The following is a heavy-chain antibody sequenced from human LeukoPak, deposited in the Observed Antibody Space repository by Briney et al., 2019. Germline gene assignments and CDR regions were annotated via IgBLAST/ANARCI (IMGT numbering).Heavy chain of an antibody. D-gene: IGHD3-10*01. Sequence: GGSLRLSCAASDFTFSTYGMSWVRQAPGKGLEWVSSISGGGGSTYYADSVKGRFTISRDNSKNTLYLQMNSLRAEDTAIYYCAKESSLLRGPTVIYYFDFWGQGALVTVSS. V-gene: IGHV3-23*01. CDR2: ISGGGGST. J-gene: IGHJ4*02. CDR3: AKESSLLRGPTVIYYFDF. CDR1: DFTFSTYG.